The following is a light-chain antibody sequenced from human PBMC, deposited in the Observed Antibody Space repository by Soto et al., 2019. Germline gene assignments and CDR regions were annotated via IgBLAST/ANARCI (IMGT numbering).Light chain of an antibody. V-gene: IGLV2-14*01. CDR2: DVS. CDR3: NSYTSSSTLV. Sequence: SALTQPASVSGSPGQSITISCTGTGSDVGGYDYVSWYQQHPGRAPKLMIYDVSRRPSGVSNRFSGSKSGNTASLTISGLQAEDEAHYYCNSYTSSSTLVFGGGTKVTVL. J-gene: IGLJ3*02. CDR1: GSDVGGYDY.